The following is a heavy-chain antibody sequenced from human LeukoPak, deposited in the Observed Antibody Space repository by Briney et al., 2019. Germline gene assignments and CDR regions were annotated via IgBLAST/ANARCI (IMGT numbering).Heavy chain of an antibody. Sequence: ASVKVSCKASGYTFSDYYIHWVRQAPGEGLESMGRIRPNSGETNYAEKFQGRVTMTWDTSISTVYMELSRLTSDDTAVYYCARDPKVSGYYNYMDVWGRGTDVTVSS. V-gene: IGHV1-2*06. CDR1: GYTFSDYY. D-gene: IGHD5/OR15-5a*01. J-gene: IGHJ6*03. CDR3: ARDPKVSGYYNYMDV. CDR2: IRPNSGET.